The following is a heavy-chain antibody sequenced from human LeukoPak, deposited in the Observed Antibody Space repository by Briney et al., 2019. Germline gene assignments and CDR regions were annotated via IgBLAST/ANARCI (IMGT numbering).Heavy chain of an antibody. CDR2: INHSGST. CDR3: ARVANDYDLWSGYPNWFDP. V-gene: IGHV4-34*01. J-gene: IGHJ5*02. D-gene: IGHD3-3*01. Sequence: SETLSLTCAVYGGSFSGYYWSWIRQPPGKGLEWIGEINHSGSTNYNPSLKSRVTISVDTSKNQFSLKLSSVTAADTAVYYCARVANDYDLWSGYPNWFDPWGQGTLVTVSS. CDR1: GGSFSGYY.